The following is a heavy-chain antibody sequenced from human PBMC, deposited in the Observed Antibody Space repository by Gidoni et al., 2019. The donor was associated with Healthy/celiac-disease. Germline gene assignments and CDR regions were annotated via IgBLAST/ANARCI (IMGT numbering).Heavy chain of an antibody. D-gene: IGHD3-22*01. J-gene: IGHJ4*02. CDR2: INHSGST. Sequence: QVQLQQWGAGLLKPSETLSLTCAVYGGSFSGYYWRWIRQPPGKGLEWIGEINHSGSTNYNPSLKSRVTISVDTSKNQFSLKLSSVTAADTAVYYCARRSQYYYDSSGYWVFDYWGQGTLVTVSS. CDR1: GGSFSGYY. V-gene: IGHV4-34*01. CDR3: ARRSQYYYDSSGYWVFDY.